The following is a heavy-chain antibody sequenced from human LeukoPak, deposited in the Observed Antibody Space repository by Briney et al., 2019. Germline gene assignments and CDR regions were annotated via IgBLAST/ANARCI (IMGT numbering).Heavy chain of an antibody. CDR2: ISGSDGST. V-gene: IGHV3-23*01. Sequence: GGSLRLSCAASGFTFSSYAMSWVRQAPGKGLEWVSAISGSDGSTYYADSVKGRFTISRDNSKNTLYLQMNSLRAEDTAVYYCAKDSRFLEWLTYNWFDPWGQGTLVTVSS. CDR3: AKDSRFLEWLTYNWFDP. CDR1: GFTFSSYA. D-gene: IGHD3-3*01. J-gene: IGHJ5*02.